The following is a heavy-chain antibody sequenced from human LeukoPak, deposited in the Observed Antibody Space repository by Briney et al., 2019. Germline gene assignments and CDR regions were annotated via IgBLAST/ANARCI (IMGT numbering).Heavy chain of an antibody. V-gene: IGHV1-18*01. CDR3: ARDGRGHWDTRIWYLGNWFDP. CDR2: TATSGGNT. CDR1: GYTFTTYG. J-gene: IGHJ5*02. Sequence: ASVKVSFKASGYTFTTYGISWGRQPPGQGLKWRGGTATSGGNTHYAQELQGRVTLTTDTSTSTAYMDLRSLRSDDTAVYYCARDGRGHWDTRIWYLGNWFDPWGQGTLVTVSS. D-gene: IGHD6-13*01.